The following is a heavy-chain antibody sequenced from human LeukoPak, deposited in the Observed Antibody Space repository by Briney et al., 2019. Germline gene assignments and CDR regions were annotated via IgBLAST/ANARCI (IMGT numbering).Heavy chain of an antibody. V-gene: IGHV3-53*05. CDR3: ARDLEGSSSGWYPYYFDY. CDR1: GFTVSSNY. CDR2: IYSGGST. J-gene: IGHJ4*02. D-gene: IGHD6-19*01. Sequence: QPGGSLRLSCAASGFTVSSNYMSWVRQAPGKGLEWVSVIYSGGSTYYADSVKGRFTISRDNSKNTLYLQMNSLRAEDTAVYYCARDLEGSSSGWYPYYFDYWGQGTLVTVSS.